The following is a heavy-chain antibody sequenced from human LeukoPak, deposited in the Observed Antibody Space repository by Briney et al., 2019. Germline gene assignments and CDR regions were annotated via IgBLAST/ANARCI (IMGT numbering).Heavy chain of an antibody. CDR2: IIPILGIA. CDR1: GGTFSSYA. J-gene: IGHJ4*02. D-gene: IGHD2-15*01. CDR3: ARDPIDCSGGSCHDY. Sequence: SVKVSCKASGGTFSSYAISWVRQAPGQGLEWMGRIIPILGIANYAQKFQGRVTITADKSTSTAYMELSSLRSEDTAVHYCARDPIDCSGGSCHDYWGQGTLVTVSS. V-gene: IGHV1-69*04.